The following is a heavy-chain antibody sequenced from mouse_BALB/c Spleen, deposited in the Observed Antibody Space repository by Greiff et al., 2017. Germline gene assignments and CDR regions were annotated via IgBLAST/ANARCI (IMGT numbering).Heavy chain of an antibody. CDR1: GFTFSSFG. D-gene: IGHD2-1*01. V-gene: IGHV5-17*02. J-gene: IGHJ4*01. Sequence: DVKLVESGGGLVQPGGSRKLSCAASGFTFSSFGMHWVRQAPEKGLEWVAYISSGSSTIYYADTVKGRFTISRDNPKNTLFLQMTSLRSEDTAMYYCASGGNYPYAMDYWGQGTSVTVPS. CDR3: ASGGNYPYAMDY. CDR2: ISSGSSTI.